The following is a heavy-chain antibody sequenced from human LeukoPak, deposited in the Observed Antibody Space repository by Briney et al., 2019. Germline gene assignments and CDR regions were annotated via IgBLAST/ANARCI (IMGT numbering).Heavy chain of an antibody. J-gene: IGHJ1*01. D-gene: IGHD4-17*01. CDR2: ITGNSNYI. CDR3: ARDDYGDYQGFQL. CDR1: GFSFSDYS. Sequence: TGGSLRLSCVASGFSFSDYSMNWVRQAPGKGLEWVSSITGNSNYIYYADSVKGRFTVSRDNAKNSLYLQMNSLTAEDTAVYFCARDDYGDYQGFQLWGQGTLVTVSS. V-gene: IGHV3-21*01.